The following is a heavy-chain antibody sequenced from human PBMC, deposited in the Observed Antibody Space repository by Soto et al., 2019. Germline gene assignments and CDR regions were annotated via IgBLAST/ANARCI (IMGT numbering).Heavy chain of an antibody. V-gene: IGHV4-34*01. CDR3: ARMAGVVVSPVLYFYMDV. CDR1: GGSFSSYY. D-gene: IGHD2-2*01. CDR2: INHSGTT. J-gene: IGHJ6*03. Sequence: QVQLQQWGAGLLKPSETLSLTCAVSGGSFSSYYWSWIRQPPGKGLEWIGEINHSGTTNYNPSLKSRVTISLDTTKNQFSLMLSSVTAADTAMYYCARMAGVVVSPVLYFYMDVWGKGTTVTVYS.